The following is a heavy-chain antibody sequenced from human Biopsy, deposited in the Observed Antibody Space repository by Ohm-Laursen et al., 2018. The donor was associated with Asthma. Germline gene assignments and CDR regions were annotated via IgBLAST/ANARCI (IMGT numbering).Heavy chain of an antibody. CDR1: GGSLRGYV. J-gene: IGHJ6*02. CDR2: SAQGGGT. Sequence: PSQTLSLTCAVYGGSLRGYVWTWIRQPPGKGLEWIGESAQGGGTTFNPSLKSRVTISIDSSKSQLSLKVRSVTAADTAVHYCARGPEWNGLDVWGQGTKVTVSS. D-gene: IGHD3-3*01. CDR3: ARGPEWNGLDV. V-gene: IGHV4-34*01.